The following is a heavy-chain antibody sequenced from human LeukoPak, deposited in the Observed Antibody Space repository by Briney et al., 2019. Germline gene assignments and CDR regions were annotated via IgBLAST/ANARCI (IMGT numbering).Heavy chain of an antibody. CDR2: ISYDGGNK. D-gene: IGHD6-13*01. CDR3: ASPIAAAGTGRFDY. CDR1: GFTFSSYA. Sequence: GGSLRLSCAASGFTFSSYAMHWVRQAPGKGLEWVAVISYDGGNKYYADSVKGRFTISRDNSKNTLYLQMNSLRAEDTAVYYCASPIAAAGTGRFDYWGQGTLVTVSS. V-gene: IGHV3-30-3*01. J-gene: IGHJ4*02.